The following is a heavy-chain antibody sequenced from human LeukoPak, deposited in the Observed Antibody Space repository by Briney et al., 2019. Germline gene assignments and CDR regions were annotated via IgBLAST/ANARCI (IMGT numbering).Heavy chain of an antibody. CDR2: INPNSGGT. D-gene: IGHD3/OR15-3a*01. CDR1: GYTFTVYY. Sequence: ASVKVSCTASGYTFTVYYMHWVRQAPGQGLEWMGRINPNSGGTNYAQKFQGRVTMTRDTSTSTAYMELSRLRSDDTAVYYCAREPVDWYYYYYGMDVWGQGTTVTVSS. V-gene: IGHV1-2*06. J-gene: IGHJ6*02. CDR3: AREPVDWYYYYYGMDV.